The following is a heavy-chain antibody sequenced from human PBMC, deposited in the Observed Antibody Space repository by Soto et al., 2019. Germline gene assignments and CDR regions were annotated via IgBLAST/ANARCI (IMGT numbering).Heavy chain of an antibody. J-gene: IGHJ4*02. D-gene: IGHD6-19*01. Sequence: EVQLVESGGGLVKPGGSLRLSCAASGFTFSTCSMNWVRQAPGKGLEWISSISSGSSYIYYADSLKGRFTISRDNAKNSLYLQVNSLRGGDTAVWCCATWGGRGSGFWGPGTLVTVSS. CDR3: ATWGGRGSGF. CDR1: GFTFSTCS. CDR2: ISSGSSYI. V-gene: IGHV3-21*06.